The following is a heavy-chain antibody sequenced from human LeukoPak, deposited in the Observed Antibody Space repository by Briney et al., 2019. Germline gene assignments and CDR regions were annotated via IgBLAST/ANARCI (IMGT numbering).Heavy chain of an antibody. J-gene: IGHJ1*01. V-gene: IGHV4-61*02. Sequence: PSQTLSLTCTVSGDSINRVGDYWIWLRQPGGKRLEGIERIYKSGSTNNNPSLKSRVTMSVDTSKNQFSLQMTSVTAADTAVYYCARDHSDCRGGGCSGYFQHWGQGTLVTVSS. D-gene: IGHD2-15*01. CDR3: ARDHSDCRGGGCSGYFQH. CDR2: IYKSGST. CDR1: GDSINRVGDY.